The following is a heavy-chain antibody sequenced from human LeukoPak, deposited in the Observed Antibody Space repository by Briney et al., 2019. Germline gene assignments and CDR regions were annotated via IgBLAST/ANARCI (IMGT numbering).Heavy chain of an antibody. D-gene: IGHD3-9*01. CDR3: ARFEAYYDILTGYYHGYYGMDV. J-gene: IGHJ6*02. V-gene: IGHV1-2*02. CDR2: INPNRGGP. Sequence: ASVNVSCKASGYTFTGYCMQWVRQAPGQGLEWMGWINPNRGGPNSERKFQGRVTMTRDTSISAAYMELSRLRSDDAAVYYCARFEAYYDILTGYYHGYYGMDVWGQGTTVTVSS. CDR1: GYTFTGYC.